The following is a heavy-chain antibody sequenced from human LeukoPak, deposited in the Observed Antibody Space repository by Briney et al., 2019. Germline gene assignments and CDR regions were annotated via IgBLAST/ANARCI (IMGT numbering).Heavy chain of an antibody. J-gene: IGHJ4*02. CDR1: GFTFSSFG. Sequence: GGSLRLSCAASGFTFSSFGMHWVRQAPGKGLEWVAVISSDGSNEYSADSVKGRFTISRDNAKNTLSLQMNSLRAEDTAVYYCARGSPLGGNWGQGTLVTVSS. CDR2: ISSDGSNE. CDR3: ARGSPLGGN. V-gene: IGHV3-30*03.